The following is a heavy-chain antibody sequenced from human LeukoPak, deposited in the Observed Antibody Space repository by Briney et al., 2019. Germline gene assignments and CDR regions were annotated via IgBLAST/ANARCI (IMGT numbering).Heavy chain of an antibody. D-gene: IGHD2-15*01. CDR2: IYYSGST. CDR3: ARVYCSGGSCYTAEYFQH. Sequence: PSETLSLTCTVSGGSISRYYWSWIRQPPGKGLEWIGYIYYSGSTHYNPSLKSRVTLSVDTSKNQLSLKVTSVTAADTAVYYCARVYCSGGSCYTAEYFQHWGQGTLVTVSS. CDR1: GGSISRYY. V-gene: IGHV4-59*01. J-gene: IGHJ1*01.